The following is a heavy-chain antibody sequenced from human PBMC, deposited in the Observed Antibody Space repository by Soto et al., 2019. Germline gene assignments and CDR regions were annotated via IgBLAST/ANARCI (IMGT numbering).Heavy chain of an antibody. CDR1: GCTFSSYA. J-gene: IGHJ5*02. CDR2: IIPIFGTA. Sequence: GASANFYGKASGCTFSSYAISWVRQAPGQVLECTGGIIPIFGTANYAQKFQGRVTTTADESTSTAYMELSSLRSEDTAVYYCASGTGRLGYWFEPWGHGTLVNVST. CDR3: ASGTGRLGYWFEP. V-gene: IGHV1-69*13. D-gene: IGHD2-8*02.